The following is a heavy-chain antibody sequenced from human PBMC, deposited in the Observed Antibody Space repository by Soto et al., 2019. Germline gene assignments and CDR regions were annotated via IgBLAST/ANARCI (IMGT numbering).Heavy chain of an antibody. CDR1: GFTFSSYA. V-gene: IGHV3-23*01. Sequence: GSLRLSCAASGFTFSSYAMSWVRQAPGKGLEWVSAISGSGGSTYYADSVKGRFTISRDNSKNTLYLQMNSLRAEDTAVYYCATLPWELLRKYFDYWGQGTLVTVSS. CDR2: ISGSGGST. D-gene: IGHD1-26*01. CDR3: ATLPWELLRKYFDY. J-gene: IGHJ4*02.